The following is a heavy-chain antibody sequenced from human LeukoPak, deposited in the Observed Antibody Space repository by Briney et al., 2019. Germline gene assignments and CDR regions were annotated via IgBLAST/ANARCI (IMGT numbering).Heavy chain of an antibody. V-gene: IGHV1-69*05. CDR3: ARDSSVLLRFGEYEPYYYGMDV. CDR1: GGTFSSYA. D-gene: IGHD3-10*01. CDR2: IIPIFGTA. J-gene: IGHJ6*02. Sequence: SVKVSCKASGGTFSSYAISWVRQAPGQGLEWMGGIIPIFGTANYAQKFQGRVTITTDESTSTAYMELSSLRSEDTAVYYCARDSSVLLRFGEYEPYYYGMDVWGQGTTVTVSS.